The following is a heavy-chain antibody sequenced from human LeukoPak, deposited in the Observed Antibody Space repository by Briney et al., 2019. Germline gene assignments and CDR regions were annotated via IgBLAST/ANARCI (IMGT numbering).Heavy chain of an antibody. V-gene: IGHV3-30-3*01. CDR1: GFTFSSHA. CDR2: ISYDGSNK. D-gene: IGHD4-17*01. CDR3: AREHYGDYYFDY. Sequence: GGSLRLSCAASGFTFSSHAMHWVRQAPGKGLEWVTIISYDGSNKYYADSVKGRFTISRDNSKNTLYLQMNSPRAEDTAVYYCAREHYGDYYFDYWGQGTLVTVSS. J-gene: IGHJ4*02.